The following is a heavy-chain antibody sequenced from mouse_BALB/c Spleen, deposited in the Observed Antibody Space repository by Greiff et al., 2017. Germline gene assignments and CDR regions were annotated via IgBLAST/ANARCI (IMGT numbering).Heavy chain of an antibody. J-gene: IGHJ4*01. D-gene: IGHD2-3*01. Sequence: QVQLQQPGAELVKPGASVKLSCKASGYTFTSYWMHWVKQRPGQGLEWIGEINPSNGRTNYNEKFKSKATLTVDKSSSTAYMQLSSLTSEDSAVYYCARFDGSMDYWGQGTSVTVSS. CDR1: GYTFTSYW. V-gene: IGHV1S81*02. CDR3: ARFDGSMDY. CDR2: INPSNGRT.